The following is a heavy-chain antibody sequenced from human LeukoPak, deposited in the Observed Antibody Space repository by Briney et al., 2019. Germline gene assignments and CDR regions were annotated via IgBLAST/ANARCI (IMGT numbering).Heavy chain of an antibody. J-gene: IGHJ4*02. Sequence: SETLSLTCTVSGGSISSSSYYWGWIRQPPGKGLEWIGSIDDSGSTYYNPSLKSRVTISVDTSKNQFSLKLSSVTAADTAVYYCARAQRYYDSSGYYYVHGVFDYWGQGTLVTVSS. D-gene: IGHD3-22*01. CDR3: ARAQRYYDSSGYYYVHGVFDY. CDR1: GGSISSSSYY. CDR2: IDDSGST. V-gene: IGHV4-39*01.